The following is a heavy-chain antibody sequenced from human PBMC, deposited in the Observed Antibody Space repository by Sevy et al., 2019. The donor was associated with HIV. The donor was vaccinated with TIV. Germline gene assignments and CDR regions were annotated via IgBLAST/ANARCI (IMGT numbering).Heavy chain of an antibody. CDR2: IYHSGST. D-gene: IGHD2-2*01. V-gene: IGHV4-38-2*01. CDR1: GYSISSGYN. Sequence: SETLSLTCAVSGYSISSGYNWGWIRQPPGKGLEWIGSIYHSGSTYYNPSLRNRVTISVDTSKNQFSLKLSCVTAADTAVYYCASRGRPRVPLTIGFDYWGQGTLVTVSS. J-gene: IGHJ4*02. CDR3: ASRGRPRVPLTIGFDY.